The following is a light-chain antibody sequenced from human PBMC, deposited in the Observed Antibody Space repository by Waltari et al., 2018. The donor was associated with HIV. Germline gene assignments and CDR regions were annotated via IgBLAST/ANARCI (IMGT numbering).Light chain of an antibody. Sequence: QAVVTQEPSLTVSPGGTVTLTCGSSTGPVTSGHPPYWFQQRPGQAPRTLIYDATNKFSWTPARFSGSLLGGKAALTLSGAQPDDEADYYCLLSYSGARPWVFGGGTKLTVL. CDR1: TGPVTSGHP. V-gene: IGLV7-46*01. CDR3: LLSYSGARPWV. CDR2: DAT. J-gene: IGLJ3*02.